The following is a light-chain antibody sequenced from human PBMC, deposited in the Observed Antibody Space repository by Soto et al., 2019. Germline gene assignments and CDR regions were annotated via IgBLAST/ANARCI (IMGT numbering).Light chain of an antibody. CDR1: QSINSW. CDR2: DAS. J-gene: IGKJ2*01. CDR3: QQYNSYPYT. V-gene: IGKV1-5*01. Sequence: DIQMTQSPSTLSASVGDRVTITCRASQSINSWLAWYQQKPGIAPKMLYDASSLESGVPSRFSGSGSGTEFTATISSLQPDDFATYYCQQYNSYPYTFGQGTKLEIK.